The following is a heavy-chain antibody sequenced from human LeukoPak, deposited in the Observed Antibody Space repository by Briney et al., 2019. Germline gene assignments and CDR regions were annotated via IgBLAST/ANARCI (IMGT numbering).Heavy chain of an antibody. V-gene: IGHV3-23*01. CDR3: ASYCSSTSCLTDY. Sequence: PGGSLRLSCAGSGFTFRSYAMSWVRQAPGKGLEWVSAISGSGGSTYYADSVKGRFTISRDNSKNTLYLQMNSLRAEDTAVYYCASYCSSTSCLTDYWGQGTLVTVSS. D-gene: IGHD2-2*01. J-gene: IGHJ4*02. CDR2: ISGSGGST. CDR1: GFTFRSYA.